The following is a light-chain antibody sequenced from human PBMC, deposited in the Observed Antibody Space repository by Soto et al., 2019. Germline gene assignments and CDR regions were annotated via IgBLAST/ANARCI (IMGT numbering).Light chain of an antibody. CDR2: GAS. V-gene: IGKV3-20*01. J-gene: IGKJ2*01. Sequence: IALTQSPCTLSLSPGERATLSCRASPRVSSNYVAWYQHKPGQAPRLLIHGASIRATGIPDRFSGSGSGTDFTLTISRLEPEDFAVYYCHQYGTLPYAFGQGTKLQIK. CDR3: HQYGTLPYA. CDR1: PRVSSNY.